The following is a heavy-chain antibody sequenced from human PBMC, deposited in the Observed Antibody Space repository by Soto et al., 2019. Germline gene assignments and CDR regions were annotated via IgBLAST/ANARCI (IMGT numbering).Heavy chain of an antibody. Sequence: GGSLRLSCAASGFTFSSYAMHWVRQAPGKGLEWVAVIPYDGSNKYYADSVKGRFTISRDNSKNTLYLQMNSLRAEDTAVYYCARGRDGYNDAFDIWGQGTMVTVSS. CDR3: ARGRDGYNDAFDI. CDR1: GFTFSSYA. J-gene: IGHJ3*02. V-gene: IGHV3-30-3*01. D-gene: IGHD5-12*01. CDR2: IPYDGSNK.